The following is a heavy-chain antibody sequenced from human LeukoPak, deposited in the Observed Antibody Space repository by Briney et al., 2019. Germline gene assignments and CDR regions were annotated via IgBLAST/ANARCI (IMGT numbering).Heavy chain of an antibody. D-gene: IGHD6-19*01. V-gene: IGHV3-48*01. CDR2: ISSSGSSI. Sequence: GGSLRLSCAASGFTFNTYNMNWVRQAPGKGLEWVSYISSSGSSIYYADCVKGRFTISRDNAKNSLYLQMNSLRAEDTAAYYCARDTYSSGQWLDYWGQGTLVTVSS. CDR1: GFTFNTYN. J-gene: IGHJ4*02. CDR3: ARDTYSSGQWLDY.